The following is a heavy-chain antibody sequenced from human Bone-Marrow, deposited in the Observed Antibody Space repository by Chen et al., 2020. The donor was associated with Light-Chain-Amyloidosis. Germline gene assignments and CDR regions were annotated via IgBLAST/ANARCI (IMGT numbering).Heavy chain of an antibody. CDR1: GYSFTSYW. CDR3: ARRAYYDSSGYHFDY. V-gene: IGHV5-51*01. Sequence: EVQLVQSGAEVKKPGESLKISCKGSGYSFTSYWIGWVRQMPGKGLEWMGIIYPGDPDTRYSPSFQGQVTISADKSISTAYLQWSSLKASDTAMYYCARRAYYDSSGYHFDYWGQGTLVTVSS. D-gene: IGHD3-22*01. J-gene: IGHJ4*02. CDR2: IYPGDPDT.